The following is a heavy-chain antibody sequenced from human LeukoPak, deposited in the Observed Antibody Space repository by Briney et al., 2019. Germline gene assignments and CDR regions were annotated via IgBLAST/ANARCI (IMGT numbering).Heavy chain of an antibody. D-gene: IGHD6-13*01. CDR1: GFTFSDYY. Sequence: GGSLRLSCAASGFTFSDYYMSWIRQAPGRGLEWVSYISSSGSTIYYADSVKGRFTISRDNAKNSLYLQMNSLRAEDTAVYFCARENLNSSSWSWVGAFDIWGQGTMVTVSS. CDR2: ISSSGSTI. CDR3: ARENLNSSSWSWVGAFDI. J-gene: IGHJ3*02. V-gene: IGHV3-11*04.